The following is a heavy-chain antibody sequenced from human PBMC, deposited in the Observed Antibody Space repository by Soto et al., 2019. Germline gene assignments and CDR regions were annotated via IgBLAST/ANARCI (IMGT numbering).Heavy chain of an antibody. CDR2: TRNKANSYTT. Sequence: GGSLRLSCAASGFTFSDYYINWVRQAPGKGLEWVGRTRNKANSYTTGYAAFVKGRFTISRDDSKNLIYLQMNSLKTEDTAVYYCAREGSSSGPDYEYWGQGTLVTVSS. CDR3: AREGSSSGPDYEY. J-gene: IGHJ4*02. D-gene: IGHD3-22*01. CDR1: GFTFSDYY. V-gene: IGHV3-72*01.